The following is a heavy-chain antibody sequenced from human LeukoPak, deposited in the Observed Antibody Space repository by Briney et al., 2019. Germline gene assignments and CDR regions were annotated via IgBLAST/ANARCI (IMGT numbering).Heavy chain of an antibody. CDR3: ARDAVSLAAAGTSDY. V-gene: IGHV3-21*04. CDR2: ISSSSSYT. J-gene: IGHJ4*02. Sequence: GGSLRLSCAASGFTFSSYSMNWVRQAPGKGLEWVSSISSSSSYTNYADSVKGRFTISRDNAKNSLYLQMNSLRAEDTAVYYCARDAVSLAAAGTSDYWGQGTLVTVSS. CDR1: GFTFSSYS. D-gene: IGHD6-13*01.